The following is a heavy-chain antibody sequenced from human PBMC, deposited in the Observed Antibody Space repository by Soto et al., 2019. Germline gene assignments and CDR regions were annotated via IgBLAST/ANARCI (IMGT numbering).Heavy chain of an antibody. J-gene: IGHJ6*02. D-gene: IGHD2-2*01. CDR3: ARDVIVLVPAAINHYYGMDV. CDR2: INPSGGST. Sequence: ASVKVSCKASGYTFTSYYMHWVRQAPGQGLEWMGIINPSGGSTSYAQKFQGRVTMTRDTSTSTVYMELSSLRSEDTAVYYCARDVIVLVPAAINHYYGMDVWGQGTTVTVSS. V-gene: IGHV1-46*01. CDR1: GYTFTSYY.